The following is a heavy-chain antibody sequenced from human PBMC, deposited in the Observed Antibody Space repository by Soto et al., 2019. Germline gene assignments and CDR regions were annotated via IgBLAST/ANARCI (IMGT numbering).Heavy chain of an antibody. V-gene: IGHV4-31*03. CDR2: ISYDGST. CDR1: GGSISSGVYY. D-gene: IGHD3-10*01. Sequence: QVQLQESGPGLVKPSQTLSLTCTVSGGSISSGVYYWSWIRQHPGKGLEWIGYISYDGSTYYNPSLRSRVTIAVDTSENQFSLELSSVTAADTAGYYCARRRLSLDSWGQVALVTVSS. J-gene: IGHJ4*02. CDR3: ARRRLSLDS.